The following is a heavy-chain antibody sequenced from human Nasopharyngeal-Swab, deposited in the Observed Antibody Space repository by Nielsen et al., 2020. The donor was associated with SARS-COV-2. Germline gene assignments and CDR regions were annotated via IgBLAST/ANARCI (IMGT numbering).Heavy chain of an antibody. CDR1: GFTFSDYY. Sequence: GESLKISCVGSGFTFSDYYMSWIRQAPGQGLEWVSYISDSGTTMYADSVKGRFTISRDNARKSVYLQLNSLRAEDPAVYYCARGPSSSRFDPWGQGSLVTVSS. V-gene: IGHV3-11*01. CDR2: ISDSGTTM. D-gene: IGHD6-13*01. J-gene: IGHJ5*02. CDR3: ARGPSSSRFDP.